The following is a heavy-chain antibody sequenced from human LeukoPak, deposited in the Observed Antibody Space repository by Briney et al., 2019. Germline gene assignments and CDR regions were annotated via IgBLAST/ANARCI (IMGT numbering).Heavy chain of an antibody. CDR1: GGSISSSSYY. Sequence: SETLSLTCTVSGGSISSSSYYWGWIRQPPGKGLEWIGSIYYSGSTYYNPSLKSRVTISVDTSKNQFSLKLSSVTAADTAVYYCARVRGSSSWPYYFDYWGQGTLVTVSS. CDR3: ARVRGSSSWPYYFDY. J-gene: IGHJ4*02. V-gene: IGHV4-39*07. CDR2: IYYSGST. D-gene: IGHD6-13*01.